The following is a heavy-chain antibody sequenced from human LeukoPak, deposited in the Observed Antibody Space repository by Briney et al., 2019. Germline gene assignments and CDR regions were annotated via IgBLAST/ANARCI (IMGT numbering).Heavy chain of an antibody. V-gene: IGHV4-4*07. D-gene: IGHD4-17*01. Sequence: SETLSLTCTVSGGSISIYYWSWIRQPAGKGLEWIGCIYTSGSTNYTPSLKSRVTMSVDMSKNQFSLTLSSVTAADTAVHYCARWTTVTRAYDYWGQGTLVSVSS. J-gene: IGHJ4*02. CDR1: GGSISIYY. CDR3: ARWTTVTRAYDY. CDR2: IYTSGST.